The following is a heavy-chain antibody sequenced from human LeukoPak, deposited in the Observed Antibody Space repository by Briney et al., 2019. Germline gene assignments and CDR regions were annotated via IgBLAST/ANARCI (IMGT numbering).Heavy chain of an antibody. CDR2: ISGSGGST. V-gene: IGHV3-23*01. Sequence: GGSLRLSCAASGFTFSSYAMSWVRQAPGKGLEWVSAISGSGGSTYYADSVKGRFTISRDNSKNTLYLQMNSLRAEDTALYYCAKDLDYYDSSGPNFDYWGQGTLVTVSS. D-gene: IGHD3-22*01. J-gene: IGHJ4*02. CDR3: AKDLDYYDSSGPNFDY. CDR1: GFTFSSYA.